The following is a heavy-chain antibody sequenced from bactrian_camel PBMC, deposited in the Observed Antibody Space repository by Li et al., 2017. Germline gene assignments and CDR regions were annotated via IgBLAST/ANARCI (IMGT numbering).Heavy chain of an antibody. D-gene: IGHD4*01. CDR1: GITFRSYS. CDR2: IDSDRAGSLA. V-gene: IGHV3S42*01. Sequence: VQLVESGGGSVEIGGSLTLSCATSGITFRSYSMGWFRQKPGLGREGVAAIDSDRAGSLASYSDSVKGRFTISKDNAENSLFLQMSNLKPEDTAMYYCAASHSFILTPRFYRLESSDYPYRARGPRSPSP. J-gene: IGHJ4*01.